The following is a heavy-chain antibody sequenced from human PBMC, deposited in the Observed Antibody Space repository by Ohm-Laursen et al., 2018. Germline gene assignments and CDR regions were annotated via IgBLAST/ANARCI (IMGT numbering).Heavy chain of an antibody. D-gene: IGHD2-2*01. V-gene: IGHV3-23*01. Sequence: SLRLSCAASGFTFSSYWMSWVRQAPGRGLEWISEIGGDGGSPQYADSVKGRFTISKDNSKSTLYLQLNSLRAEDTAVYYCAKDSVPRNGVFDAFDFWAQGSMVTFSS. CDR1: GFTFSSYW. CDR3: AKDSVPRNGVFDAFDF. J-gene: IGHJ3*01. CDR2: IGGDGGSP.